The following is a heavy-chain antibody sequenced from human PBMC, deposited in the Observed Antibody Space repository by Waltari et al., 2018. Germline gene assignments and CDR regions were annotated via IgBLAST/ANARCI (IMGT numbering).Heavy chain of an antibody. CDR1: GFTFSSYS. D-gene: IGHD6-6*01. Sequence: EVQLVESGGGLVQPGGSLRLSCAASGFTFSSYSMKWVRQAPGKGLEWVSYISSSSSTIYYADSVKGRFTISRDNAKNSLYLQMNSLRAEDTAVYYCARDKYSSSGYFDYWGQGTLVTVSS. V-gene: IGHV3-48*01. CDR2: ISSSSSTI. J-gene: IGHJ4*02. CDR3: ARDKYSSSGYFDY.